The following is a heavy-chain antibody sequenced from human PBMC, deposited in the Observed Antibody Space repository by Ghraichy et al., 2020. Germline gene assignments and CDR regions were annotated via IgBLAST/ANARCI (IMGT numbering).Heavy chain of an antibody. Sequence: GGSLRLSCAASGLTFDDYAMHWVRQAPGKGLEWVSLISWDGGSTYYADSVKGRFTISRDNSKNSLYLQMNSLRAEDTALYYCAKPFSVATIYSYFDYWGQGTLVTVSS. J-gene: IGHJ4*02. CDR2: ISWDGGST. CDR3: AKPFSVATIYSYFDY. D-gene: IGHD5-24*01. V-gene: IGHV3-43D*04. CDR1: GLTFDDYA.